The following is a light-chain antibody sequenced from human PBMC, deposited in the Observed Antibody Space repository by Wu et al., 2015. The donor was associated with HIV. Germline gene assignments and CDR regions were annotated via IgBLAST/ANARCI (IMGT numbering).Light chain of an antibody. Sequence: DIQMTQSPASLSVSVGDSVTIACRTTQSINTYLSWFQHKPGKAPKLLIYATYALQRGVPSRFTGGGSGTHFTLTINNLQPEDSATYYCQQSFATPYSFGPGTKLEIK. J-gene: IGKJ2*03. CDR2: ATY. CDR1: QSINTY. V-gene: IGKV1-39*01. CDR3: QQSFATPYS.